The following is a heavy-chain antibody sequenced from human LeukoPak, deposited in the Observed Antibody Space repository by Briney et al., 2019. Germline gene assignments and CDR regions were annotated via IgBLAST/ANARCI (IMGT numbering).Heavy chain of an antibody. Sequence: SETLSLTCTVSGGSISSSSYYWGWIRQPPGKGLEWIGSIYYSGSTYYNPSLKSRVTISVDTSKNQFSLKLSSVTAADTAVYYCARVVGIAARLGNWFDPWGQGTLVTVSS. V-gene: IGHV4-39*07. D-gene: IGHD6-6*01. CDR3: ARVVGIAARLGNWFDP. CDR2: IYYSGST. CDR1: GGSISSSSYY. J-gene: IGHJ5*02.